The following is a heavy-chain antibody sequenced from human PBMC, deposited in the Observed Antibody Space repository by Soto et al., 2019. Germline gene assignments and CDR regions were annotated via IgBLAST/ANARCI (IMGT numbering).Heavy chain of an antibody. D-gene: IGHD4-17*01. CDR2: INWNGGST. CDR3: ARYGPHYYGMDV. J-gene: IGHJ6*02. V-gene: IGHV3-20*01. Sequence: GGSLRLSCAASGFTFDDYGMSWVRQAPGKGLEWVSGINWNGGSTGYADSVKGRFTISRDNAKNSLYLQMNSLRAEDTALYHCARYGPHYYGMDVWGQGTTVTVSS. CDR1: GFTFDDYG.